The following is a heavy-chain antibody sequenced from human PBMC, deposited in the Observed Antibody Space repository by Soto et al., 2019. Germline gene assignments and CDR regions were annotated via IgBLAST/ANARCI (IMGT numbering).Heavy chain of an antibody. V-gene: IGHV3-23*01. CDR2: ISASGDST. J-gene: IGHJ5*02. CDR3: TKKVGGGFGELLA. CDR1: GFTFGSYA. Sequence: EVQLLESGGGLVQPGGSLRLSCAASGFTFGSYAMSWVRQAPGKGLEWVSGISASGDSTSYADSVKGRFTVSSDNSKNTLYLKMKSLRGKDTAVYDCTKKVGGGFGELLAWGQGTLVTVSS. D-gene: IGHD3-10*01.